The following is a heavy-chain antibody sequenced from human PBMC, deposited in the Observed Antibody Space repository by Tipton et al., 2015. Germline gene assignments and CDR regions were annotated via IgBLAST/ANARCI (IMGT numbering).Heavy chain of an antibody. V-gene: IGHV3-7*01. CDR3: ARDVNGGHFDM. CDR2: ISPDGGEK. D-gene: IGHD2/OR15-2a*01. CDR1: GISFSTNW. Sequence: GSLRLSCAASSGISFSTNWMSWVRQAPGKGLEWVGQISPDGGEKYYLDSMKGRFIISRDNAKKSLFLEVNTLRAEDTAVYYCARDVNGGHFDMWGQGTAVTVSP. J-gene: IGHJ3*02.